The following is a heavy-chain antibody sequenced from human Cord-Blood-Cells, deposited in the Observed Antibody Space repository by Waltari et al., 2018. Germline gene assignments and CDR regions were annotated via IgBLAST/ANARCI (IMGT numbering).Heavy chain of an antibody. D-gene: IGHD2-21*01. Sequence: QVQLQESGPGLVKPSQTLSLTCTFSGGAISSGGYYWSWIRQHPGKGLEWIGYIYYSGSTYYNPSLKSRVTISVDTSKNQFSLKLSSVTAADTAVYYCARDCGGDCYFAFGIWGQGTMVTVSS. V-gene: IGHV4-31*03. CDR1: GGAISSGGYY. J-gene: IGHJ3*02. CDR2: IYYSGST. CDR3: ARDCGGDCYFAFGI.